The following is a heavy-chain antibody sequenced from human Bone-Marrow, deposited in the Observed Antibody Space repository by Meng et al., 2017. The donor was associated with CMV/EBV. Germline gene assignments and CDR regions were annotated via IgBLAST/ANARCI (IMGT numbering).Heavy chain of an antibody. CDR3: ARRGSSWYGVDH. Sequence: GESLKISCAASGFTFSSYGMHWVRQAPGKGLEWVAFIRYDGSNKYYADSVKGRFTISRDNSKNTLYLQMNSLRAEDTAVYYCARRGSSWYGVDHWGQGTLVTVSS. CDR2: IRYDGSNK. V-gene: IGHV3-30*02. D-gene: IGHD6-13*01. CDR1: GFTFSSYG. J-gene: IGHJ4*02.